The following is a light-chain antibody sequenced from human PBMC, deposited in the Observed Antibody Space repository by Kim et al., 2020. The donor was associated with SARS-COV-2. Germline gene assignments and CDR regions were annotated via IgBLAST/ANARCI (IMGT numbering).Light chain of an antibody. CDR1: KLDDKY. J-gene: IGLJ3*02. CDR2: QNN. V-gene: IGLV3-1*01. Sequence: LSPGQAANFTVSGVKLDDKYACWYQQKPGQFPVLVDYQNNNGPSGIPERFSGSNSGNTATLTISGTQAMDEADYFSQAWDTSTGVFGGGTQLTVL. CDR3: QAWDTSTGV.